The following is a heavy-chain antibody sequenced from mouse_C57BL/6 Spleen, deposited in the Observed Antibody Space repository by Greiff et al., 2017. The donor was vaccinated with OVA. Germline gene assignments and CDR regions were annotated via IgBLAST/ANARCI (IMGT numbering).Heavy chain of an antibody. CDR3: VRALRVYYYGSRSFYFDY. V-gene: IGHV5-4*01. Sequence: EVQGVESGGGLVKPGGSLKLSCAASGFTFSSYAMSWVRQTPEKRLEWVATISDGGSYTYYPDNVKGRFTISRDNVKNNLYLQMRHMKSEDTAMYYCVRALRVYYYGSRSFYFDYWGQGTTLTVSS. CDR2: ISDGGSYT. CDR1: GFTFSSYA. J-gene: IGHJ2*01. D-gene: IGHD1-1*01.